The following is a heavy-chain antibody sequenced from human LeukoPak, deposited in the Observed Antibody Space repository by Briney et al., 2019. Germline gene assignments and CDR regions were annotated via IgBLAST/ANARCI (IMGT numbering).Heavy chain of an antibody. V-gene: IGHV4-59*11. CDR2: IYYSGST. D-gene: IGHD5-12*01. CDR1: GGSISSHY. J-gene: IGHJ3*02. Sequence: SETLSLTCTVSGGSISSHYWSWIRQPPGKGLEWIGYIYYSGSTNYDPSLKSRVTISVDTSKNQFSLKLSSVTAADTAVYYCARVPYSGYDHEYAFDIWGQGTMVTVSS. CDR3: ARVPYSGYDHEYAFDI.